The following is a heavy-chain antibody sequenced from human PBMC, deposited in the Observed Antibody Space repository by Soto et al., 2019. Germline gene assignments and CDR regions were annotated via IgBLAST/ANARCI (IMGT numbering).Heavy chain of an antibody. CDR1: GFTYSTYT. J-gene: IGHJ1*01. Sequence: HPGGSLRLSCAASGFTYSTYTMHWVRQAPGKGLEWISAVSGSGGSTYYADSVKGRFTISRDNSKNTLHLQMNSLRAEDTAVYYCAKGVPGIAVAGTGYFQHWGQGTLVTVSS. CDR3: AKGVPGIAVAGTGYFQH. D-gene: IGHD6-19*01. CDR2: VSGSGGST. V-gene: IGHV3-23*01.